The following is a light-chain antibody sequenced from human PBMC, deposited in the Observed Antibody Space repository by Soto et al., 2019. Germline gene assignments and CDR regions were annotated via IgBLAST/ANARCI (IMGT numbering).Light chain of an antibody. Sequence: QAVLTQPASVSGSPGQSITISCTGTSSDIGSYNYVSWYQQHPGKAPKLMIFDVSYRPSGISDRFSGSKSGNTASLTISGVQPEDEADYYCSSYGGSSTLFGGGTQLTVL. CDR2: DVS. CDR1: SSDIGSYNY. V-gene: IGLV2-14*03. J-gene: IGLJ3*02. CDR3: SSYGGSSTL.